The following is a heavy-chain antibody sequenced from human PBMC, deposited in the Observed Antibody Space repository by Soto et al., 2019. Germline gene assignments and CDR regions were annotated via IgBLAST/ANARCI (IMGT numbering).Heavy chain of an antibody. Sequence: SETLSLTCAVYGGSFSDYFWSWIRQPPGMALEWIGEINHLGSINYNPSLKSRVTMSVDTSKNQFPLTLNSVTAADTATYYCARGGISHWAYFYYMDVWDRGTTVTVS. CDR3: ARGGISHWAYFYYMDV. CDR2: INHLGSI. V-gene: IGHV4-34*01. CDR1: GGSFSDYF. D-gene: IGHD2-21*01. J-gene: IGHJ6*03.